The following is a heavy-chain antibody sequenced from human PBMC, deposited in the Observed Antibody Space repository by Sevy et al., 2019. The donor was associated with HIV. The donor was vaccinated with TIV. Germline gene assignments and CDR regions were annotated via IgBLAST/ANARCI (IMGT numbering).Heavy chain of an antibody. D-gene: IGHD2-8*01. CDR2: ISSSSTTI. CDR3: AGSPTSANFPNSFDW. V-gene: IGHV3-48*02. J-gene: IGHJ4*02. CDR1: GFTFSSYS. Sequence: GGSLRLSCAASGFTFSSYSMNWVRQAPGKGLEWISFISSSSTTIYYADSVKGRFTISRDNAKKSLYLQMNSLSDEDTAVYYCAGSPTSANFPNSFDWWGQGTLVTVSS.